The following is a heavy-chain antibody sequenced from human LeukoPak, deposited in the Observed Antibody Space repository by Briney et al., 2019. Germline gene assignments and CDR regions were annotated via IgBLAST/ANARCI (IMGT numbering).Heavy chain of an antibody. V-gene: IGHV4-39*01. D-gene: IGHD6-13*01. J-gene: IGHJ3*02. Sequence: IPSETLSLTCTVSGGSISSSSYYWAWIRQPPWKGLHLIGIIYYIDSTYYNPSLNSLVTISVDTSKNQFSLKLSSVTAADTVVYYCARRPLPGYSSSWYSDGDAFDIWGQGTMVTVSS. CDR1: GGSISSSSYY. CDR3: ARRPLPGYSSSWYSDGDAFDI. CDR2: IYYIDST.